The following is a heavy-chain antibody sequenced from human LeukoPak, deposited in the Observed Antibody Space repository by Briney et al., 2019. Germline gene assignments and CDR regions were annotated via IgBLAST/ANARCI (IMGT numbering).Heavy chain of an antibody. Sequence: GGSLRLSCAASGFTFSSYEMNWVRQAPGKGLEWVSYISSSGSTIYYADSVKGRFTMSKDNAKNTLSLQMNSLRAEDTAFYYCARGFGRFGHRFGYLGQGTLVTVSS. CDR3: ARGFGRFGHRFGY. CDR2: ISSSGSTI. D-gene: IGHD3-10*01. V-gene: IGHV3-48*03. J-gene: IGHJ4*02. CDR1: GFTFSSYE.